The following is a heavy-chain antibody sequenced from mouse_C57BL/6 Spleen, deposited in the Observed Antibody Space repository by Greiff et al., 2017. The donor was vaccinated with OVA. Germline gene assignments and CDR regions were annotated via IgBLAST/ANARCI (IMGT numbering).Heavy chain of an antibody. CDR1: GYTFTDYY. CDR2: INPNNGGT. D-gene: IGHD2-5*01. CDR3: ARDYYSNPFAY. J-gene: IGHJ3*01. Sequence: DVQLQQPGPELVKPGASVKISCKASGYTFTDYYMNWVKQSHGKSLEWIGDINPNNGGTSYNQKFKGKATLTVDKSSSTAYMELRSLTSEDSAVYYCARDYYSNPFAYWGQGTLVTVSA. V-gene: IGHV1-26*01.